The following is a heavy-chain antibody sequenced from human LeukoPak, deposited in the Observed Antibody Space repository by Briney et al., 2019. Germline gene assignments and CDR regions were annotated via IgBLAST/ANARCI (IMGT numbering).Heavy chain of an antibody. J-gene: IGHJ4*02. D-gene: IGHD6-19*01. CDR3: ARVGYSSGWFDY. V-gene: IGHV1-3*01. Sequence: ASVKVSCKASGYTFTSYAMHWVRQAPGQRLEWMGWINAGNGNTKYSQKFQGRVNITRDTSASTAYMELSSLRSEDTAVYYCARVGYSSGWFDYWGQGTLVTVSS. CDR1: GYTFTSYA. CDR2: INAGNGNT.